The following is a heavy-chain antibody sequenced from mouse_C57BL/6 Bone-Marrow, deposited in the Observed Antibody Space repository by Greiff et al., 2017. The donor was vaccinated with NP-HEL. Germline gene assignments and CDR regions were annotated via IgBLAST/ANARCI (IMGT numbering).Heavy chain of an antibody. J-gene: IGHJ3*01. V-gene: IGHV5-4*01. Sequence: EVQVVESGGGLVKPGGSLKLSCAASGFTFSSYAMSWVRQTPEKRLEWVATISDGGSYTYYPDNVKGRFTISRDNAKNNLYLQMSHLKSEDTAMYYCARGPKNSSGYPAWFAYWGQGTLVTVSA. CDR2: ISDGGSYT. D-gene: IGHD3-2*02. CDR3: ARGPKNSSGYPAWFAY. CDR1: GFTFSSYA.